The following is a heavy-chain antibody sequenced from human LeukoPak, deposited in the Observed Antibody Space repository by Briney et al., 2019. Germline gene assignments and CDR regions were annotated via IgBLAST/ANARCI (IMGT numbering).Heavy chain of an antibody. CDR3: TRDEFGENDY. CDR1: GFTFGDYA. J-gene: IGHJ4*02. Sequence: PGRSLILSCTASGFTFGDYAMSWVRQAPGKGLEWVGFIRSKAYGGTTEYAASVKGRFTISRDDSKSIAYLQMNSLKTEDTAVYYCTRDEFGENDYWGQGTLVTVSS. D-gene: IGHD3-10*01. CDR2: IRSKAYGGTT. V-gene: IGHV3-49*04.